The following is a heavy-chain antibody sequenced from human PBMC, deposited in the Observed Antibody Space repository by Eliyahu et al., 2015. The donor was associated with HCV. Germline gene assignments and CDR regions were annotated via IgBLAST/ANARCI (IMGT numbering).Heavy chain of an antibody. D-gene: IGHD3-16*01. V-gene: IGHV3-21*01. CDR1: GFXFSSYS. J-gene: IGHJ4*02. CDR2: ISSSSSYI. CDR3: ARDLRGGPPFDY. Sequence: EVQLVESGXGLVKPGGSLRLXCAASGFXFSSYSMNWVRQAXGKGLXWXSSISSSSSYIYYADSVKGRFTISRDNAKNSLYLQMNSLRAEDTAVYYCARDLRGGPPFDYWGQGTLVTVSS.